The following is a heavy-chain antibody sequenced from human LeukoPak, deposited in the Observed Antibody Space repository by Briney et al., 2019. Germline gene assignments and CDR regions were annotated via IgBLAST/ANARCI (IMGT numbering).Heavy chain of an antibody. J-gene: IGHJ4*02. V-gene: IGHV3-38-3*01. Sequence: GGSLRLSCAASGFTVSSNEMSWVRQAPGKGLEWVSSISGGSTYYADSRKGRFTISRDNSKNTLHLQMNSLRAEDTAVYYCKKMYYYGSGSYIDYWGQGTLVTVSS. D-gene: IGHD3-10*01. CDR2: ISGGST. CDR3: KKMYYYGSGSYIDY. CDR1: GFTVSSNE.